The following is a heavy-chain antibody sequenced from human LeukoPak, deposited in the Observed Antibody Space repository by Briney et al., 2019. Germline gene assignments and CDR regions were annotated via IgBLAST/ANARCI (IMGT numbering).Heavy chain of an antibody. CDR3: ARTGVPYYYYYYYMDV. CDR2: INHSGST. Sequence: PSETLSLTCAVYGGSFSGYYWSWIRQPPGKGLEWIGEINHSGSTNYNPSLKSRVTISVDTSKNQFSLKLSSVTAADTAVYYCARTGVPYYYYYYYMDVWGKGTTVTISS. J-gene: IGHJ6*03. CDR1: GGSFSGYY. V-gene: IGHV4-34*01. D-gene: IGHD3-10*01.